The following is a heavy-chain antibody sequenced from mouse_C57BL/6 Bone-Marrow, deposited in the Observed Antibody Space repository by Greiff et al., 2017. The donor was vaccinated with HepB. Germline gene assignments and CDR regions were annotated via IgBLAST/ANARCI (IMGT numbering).Heavy chain of an antibody. Sequence: QVQLQQPGAELVKPGASVKLSCKASGYTFTSYWMHWVKQRPGQGLEWIGMIHPNSGSTNYNEKFKSKATLTVDKSSSTAYMQLSSLTSEDSAVYYCARSYHYGSSYFDYWGQGTTLTVSS. CDR2: IHPNSGST. J-gene: IGHJ2*01. CDR1: GYTFTSYW. V-gene: IGHV1-64*01. D-gene: IGHD1-1*01. CDR3: ARSYHYGSSYFDY.